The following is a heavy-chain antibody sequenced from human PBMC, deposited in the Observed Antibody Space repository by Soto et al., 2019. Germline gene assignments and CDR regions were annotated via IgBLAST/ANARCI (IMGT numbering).Heavy chain of an antibody. CDR1: GFLFSTYW. CDR3: AIGGGDYNSFDH. V-gene: IGHV3-74*01. Sequence: EVQLMESGGGLVQPGGSLRLSCAASGFLFSTYWLFWVRQVPRKGLLWVSRIKSDGSSTSYADSVKGRFTISRDNTKNTLYLPMTSRRAEDTAVYYCAIGGGDYNSFDHRGQGILVTVSS. D-gene: IGHD2-21*01. CDR2: IKSDGSST. J-gene: IGHJ4*02.